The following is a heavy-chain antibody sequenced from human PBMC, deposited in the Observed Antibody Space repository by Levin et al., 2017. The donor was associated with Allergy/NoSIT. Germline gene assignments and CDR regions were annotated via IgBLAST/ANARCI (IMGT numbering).Heavy chain of an antibody. D-gene: IGHD3-22*01. Sequence: KISCKISGGTFTSYTINWVRQAPRQGLEWVGRIIPVLGAVKYAQKFEDRVTVTADKSTSTVYMELSSLRSDDTAVYYCARDPGSTSYYDSSGYRTDYYFDYWGQGTLVTVS. J-gene: IGHJ4*02. CDR2: IIPVLGAV. CDR1: GGTFTSYT. V-gene: IGHV1-69*08. CDR3: ARDPGSTSYYDSSGYRTDYYFDY.